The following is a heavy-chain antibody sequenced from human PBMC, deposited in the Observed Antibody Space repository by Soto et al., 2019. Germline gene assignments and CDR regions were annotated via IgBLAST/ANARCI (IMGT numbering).Heavy chain of an antibody. CDR1: GGTFSSYT. CDR3: AREVSSSWTSADYYYMDV. CDR2: IIPILGIA. D-gene: IGHD6-13*01. Sequence: GASVKVSCKASGGTFSSYTISWVRQAPGQGLEWMGRIIPILGIANYAQKFQGRVTITADKSTSTAYMELSSLRSEDTAVYYCAREVSSSWTSADYYYMDVWGKGTTVTVSS. J-gene: IGHJ6*03. V-gene: IGHV1-69*04.